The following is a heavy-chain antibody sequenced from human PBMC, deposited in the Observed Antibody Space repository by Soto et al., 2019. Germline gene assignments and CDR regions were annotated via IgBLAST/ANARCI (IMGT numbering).Heavy chain of an antibody. CDR1: GFTFSSYG. J-gene: IGHJ4*02. D-gene: IGHD6-13*01. CDR2: IWYDGSNK. V-gene: IGHV3-33*01. Sequence: QVQLVESGGGVVQPGRSLRLSCAASGFTFSSYGMHWVRQAPGKGLEWVAVIWYDGSNKYYAESVKGRFTISRDNSKNTLDREMSSRRAEDRAVYYWARGGSSGWYWSDYWGQGTLVNVSS. CDR3: ARGGSSGWYWSDY.